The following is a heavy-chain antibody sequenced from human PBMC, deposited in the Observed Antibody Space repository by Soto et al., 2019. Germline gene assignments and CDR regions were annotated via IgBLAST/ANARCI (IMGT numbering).Heavy chain of an antibody. D-gene: IGHD3-10*01. CDR2: IKSKTDGGTT. CDR1: GFTFSNAW. V-gene: IGHV3-15*01. CDR3: TTGGMVRGVIIRYYYYYGMDV. J-gene: IGHJ6*02. Sequence: GGSLSLSCAASGFTFSNAWMSWVRQAPGKGLEWVGRIKSKTDGGTTDYAAPVKGRFTISRDDSKNTLYLQMNSLKTEDTAVYYCTTGGMVRGVIIRYYYYYGMDVWGQGTTVTVSS.